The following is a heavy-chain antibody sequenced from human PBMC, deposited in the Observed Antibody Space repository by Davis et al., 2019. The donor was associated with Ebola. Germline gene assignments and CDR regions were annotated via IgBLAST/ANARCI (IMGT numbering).Heavy chain of an antibody. V-gene: IGHV3-21*01. D-gene: IGHD2-2*01. CDR2: ISSSSSYI. J-gene: IGHJ6*03. CDR3: ARVPTRYCSSTSCIPYYDYYMDV. CDR1: GFTFSSYS. Sequence: GESLKISCAASGFTFSSYSMNWVRQAPGKGLEWVSSISSSSSYIHYPDSVKGRFTISRDNAKNSLYLQMNSLRAEDTAVYYCARVPTRYCSSTSCIPYYDYYMDVWGKGTTVTVSS.